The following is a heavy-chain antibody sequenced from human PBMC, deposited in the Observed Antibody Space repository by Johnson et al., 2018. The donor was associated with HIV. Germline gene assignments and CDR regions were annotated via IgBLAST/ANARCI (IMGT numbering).Heavy chain of an antibody. J-gene: IGHJ3*02. CDR1: GFTLSNYG. D-gene: IGHD2-8*01. CDR3: ARATWSEDAFDI. V-gene: IGHV3-33*01. Sequence: QVQLVESGGGVVQPGRSLRLSCAASGFTLSNYGMHWVRQAPGKGLEWVAVIWHDGSNKYYADSVKGRFTVSRDNAKRSLYLQLSNLRAEDTALYYCARATWSEDAFDIWGQGTMVTVSS. CDR2: IWHDGSNK.